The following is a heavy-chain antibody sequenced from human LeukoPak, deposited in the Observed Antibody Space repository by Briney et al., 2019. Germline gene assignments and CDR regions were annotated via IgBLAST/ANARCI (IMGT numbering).Heavy chain of an antibody. D-gene: IGHD2-2*01. V-gene: IGHV3-21*01. CDR2: ISSSSSYI. CDR3: ARHGGYCSSTSCYCDY. J-gene: IGHJ4*02. Sequence: PGGSLRLSCAASGFTFSSYSMNWVRQAPGKGLEWVSSISSSSSYIYYADSVKGRFIISRDNAKNSLYLQMNSLRAEDTAVYCCARHGGYCSSTSCYCDYWGQGTLVTVSS. CDR1: GFTFSSYS.